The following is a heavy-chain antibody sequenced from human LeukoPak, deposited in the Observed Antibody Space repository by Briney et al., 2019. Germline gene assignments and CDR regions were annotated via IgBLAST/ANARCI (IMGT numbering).Heavy chain of an antibody. CDR1: GFTFSNAW. Sequence: GGSLRLSCAASGFTFSNAWMSWVRQAPGKGLEWVGRIKSKTDGGTTDYAAPVKGRFTISRDDSKNTLYLQMNSLKTEDTAVYYCTTEARDYGVFDYWGQGTLVTVSS. D-gene: IGHD4-17*01. CDR3: TTEARDYGVFDY. CDR2: IKSKTDGGTT. J-gene: IGHJ4*02. V-gene: IGHV3-15*01.